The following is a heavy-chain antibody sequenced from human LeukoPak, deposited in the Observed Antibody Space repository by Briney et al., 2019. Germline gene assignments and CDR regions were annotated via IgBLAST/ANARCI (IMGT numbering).Heavy chain of an antibody. J-gene: IGHJ4*02. CDR3: ARATGRWSGYYTGIGY. V-gene: IGHV3-48*01. CDR1: GFTFSSYS. Sequence: GGSLRLSCAASGFTFSSYSMNWVRQAPGKGLEWVSSISSSSSIIYYADSVKGRFTISRDNAKNSLYLQMNSLRAEDTAVYYCARATGRWSGYYTGIGYWGQGTLVTVSS. D-gene: IGHD3-3*01. CDR2: ISSSSSII.